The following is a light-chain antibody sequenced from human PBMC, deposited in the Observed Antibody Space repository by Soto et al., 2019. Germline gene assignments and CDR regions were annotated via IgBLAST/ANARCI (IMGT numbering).Light chain of an antibody. CDR1: QSVSNY. V-gene: IGKV3-11*01. J-gene: IGKJ4*01. CDR3: QQRTNWPQLT. Sequence: EIVLTQSPATLSLSPGERATLSCRASQSVSNYLAWYQHKAGQAPRLLIYDATNRATGIPARFSGSGSGTDFTLTISSLEPEDFAVYYCQQRTNWPQLTFGGGTKVEIK. CDR2: DAT.